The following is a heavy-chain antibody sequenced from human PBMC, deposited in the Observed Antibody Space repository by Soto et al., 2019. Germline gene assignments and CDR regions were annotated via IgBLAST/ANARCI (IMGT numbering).Heavy chain of an antibody. D-gene: IGHD5-12*01. CDR3: ANLKYSSYDPHYGMDV. CDR2: ISYDRSNK. V-gene: IGHV3-30*18. CDR1: GFTVSCYD. J-gene: IGHJ6*02. Sequence: HPGGSLTLSCSASGFTVSCYDMHWVRQAPGKGLEWMKVISYDRSNKYYADAGKTRFTISSNNSKNTLYLKMNSQGAEDSAGYYCANLKYSSYDPHYGMDVWGQGTTVTVSS.